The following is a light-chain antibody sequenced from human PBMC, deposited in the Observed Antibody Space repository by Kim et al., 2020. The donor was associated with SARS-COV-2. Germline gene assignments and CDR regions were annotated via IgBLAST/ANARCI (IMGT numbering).Light chain of an antibody. CDR2: DVS. V-gene: IGLV2-14*03. CDR3: RSYTSSSTLV. J-gene: IGLJ1*01. CDR1: GSDVVSYTY. Sequence: YTGTGSDVVSYTYTSWYQQHPSKTTKLMINDVSNRPSGVSNRVSGSKSGNTASLTISGLQAEDEADYYCRSYTSSSTLVFGTGSKVTVL.